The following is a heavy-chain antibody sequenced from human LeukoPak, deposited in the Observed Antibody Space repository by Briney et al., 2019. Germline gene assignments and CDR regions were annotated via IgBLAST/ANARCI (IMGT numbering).Heavy chain of an antibody. CDR2: INPNSGGT. CDR1: GYTFTGYH. CDR3: ARDPYYYDSSGYYGAWNDY. D-gene: IGHD3-22*01. V-gene: IGHV1-2*06. Sequence: ASVKASCKASGYTFTGYHMHWVRQAPGQGLEWMGRINPNSGGTNYAQKFQGRVTITRDTSISTAYMELSRLRSDDTAVYYCARDPYYYDSSGYYGAWNDYWGQGTLVTVSS. J-gene: IGHJ4*02.